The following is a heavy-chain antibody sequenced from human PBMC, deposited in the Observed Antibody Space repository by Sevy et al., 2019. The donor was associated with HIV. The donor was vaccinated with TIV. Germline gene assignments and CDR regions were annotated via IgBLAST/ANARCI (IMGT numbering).Heavy chain of an antibody. Sequence: ASVKVSCKVSGYTLTELSMHWVRQAPGKGLEWMGGFDPEDGETIYAQTFQGRVTMTEDTSTDTAYMELSSLRSEDTAVYYCATDPVEMATTPGYFDYWGQGTLVTVSS. CDR3: ATDPVEMATTPGYFDY. CDR2: FDPEDGET. D-gene: IGHD1-1*01. J-gene: IGHJ4*02. CDR1: GYTLTELS. V-gene: IGHV1-24*01.